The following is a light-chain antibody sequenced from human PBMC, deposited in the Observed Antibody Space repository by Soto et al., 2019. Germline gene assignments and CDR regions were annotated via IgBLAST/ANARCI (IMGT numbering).Light chain of an antibody. CDR1: SSDVGDYDF. J-gene: IGLJ3*02. CDR2: DVS. Sequence: QSVLTQPRSVSGSPGQSVTISCTGTSSDVGDYDFVSWYHQHPGKVPKVIIFDVSERPSGVPDRFSGSKSGNTASLTISGLQAEDEGVYYCCSYAGSYTWVFGGGTQLTVL. CDR3: CSYAGSYTWV. V-gene: IGLV2-11*01.